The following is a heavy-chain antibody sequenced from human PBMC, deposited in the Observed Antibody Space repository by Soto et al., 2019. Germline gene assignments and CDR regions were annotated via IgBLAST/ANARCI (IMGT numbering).Heavy chain of an antibody. Sequence: ASVKVSCKASGYTFTTYDINWVRQATGQGLEWMGWMNPNSGNTGYAQKFQGRVTMTRNTSISTAYMELSSLRSEDTAVYYCARDYSSNWWFDPWGQGTLVTVSS. CDR2: MNPNSGNT. J-gene: IGHJ5*02. D-gene: IGHD6-13*01. V-gene: IGHV1-8*01. CDR1: GYTFTTYD. CDR3: ARDYSSNWWFDP.